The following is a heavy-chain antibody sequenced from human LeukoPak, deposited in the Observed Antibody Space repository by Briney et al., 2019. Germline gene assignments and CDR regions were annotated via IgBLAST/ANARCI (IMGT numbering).Heavy chain of an antibody. J-gene: IGHJ3*02. CDR3: ASGSSDSSRWYFMNI. CDR2: INSDGSST. V-gene: IGHV3-74*01. CDR1: GFTFSSYW. Sequence: PGGSLRLSCAASGFTFSSYWMHWVRQAPGEGLVWVSRINSDGSSTSDADSVKGRFTISRDNAKSTLYLQMNSLRAEDTAVYFCASGSSDSSRWYFMNIWGQGTMVTVSS. D-gene: IGHD6-13*01.